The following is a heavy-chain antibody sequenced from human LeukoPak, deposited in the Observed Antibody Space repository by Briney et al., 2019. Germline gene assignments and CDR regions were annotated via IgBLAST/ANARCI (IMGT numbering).Heavy chain of an antibody. CDR2: ISAYNGNT. V-gene: IGHV1-18*01. D-gene: IGHD2-15*01. Sequence: VASVKVSCKASGYTFTSYGISWVRQAPGQGLEWMGWISAYNGNTNCAQKLQGRVTMTTDTSTSTAYMELRSLRSDDTAVYYCPTMVVAATLDYWGQGTLVTVSS. CDR3: PTMVVAATLDY. J-gene: IGHJ4*02. CDR1: GYTFTSYG.